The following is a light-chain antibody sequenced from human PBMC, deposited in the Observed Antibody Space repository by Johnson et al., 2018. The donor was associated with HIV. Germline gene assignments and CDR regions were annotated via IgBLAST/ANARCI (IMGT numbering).Light chain of an antibody. V-gene: IGLV1-51*01. CDR1: SSNIGNNY. CDR3: GTWDSRLRLGF. CDR2: DNN. J-gene: IGLJ1*01. Sequence: QSVLTQPPSVSAAPGQKVTISCSGSSSNIGNNYVSWYQQLPGTAPKLLIYDNNKRPSGIPDRFSGSKSGTSATLGITGLQTGDVADSYCGTWDSRLRLGFLGTGNKVTVL.